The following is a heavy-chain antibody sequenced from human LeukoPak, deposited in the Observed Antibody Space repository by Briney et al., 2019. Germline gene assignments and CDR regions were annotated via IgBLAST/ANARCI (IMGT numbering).Heavy chain of an antibody. CDR2: IGGSAASSK. D-gene: IGHD5-12*01. CDR1: GFTFSNYA. J-gene: IGHJ4*02. V-gene: IGHV3-23*01. Sequence: GGSLRLSCTASGFTFSNYAMTWVRQAPGKGLEWVSGIGGSAASSKHYAESVMGRFTISRDNSKNSLSLEMNSLRTEDTALYYCAKDSNTGGYSFGSWGQGTLVTVTS. CDR3: AKDSNTGGYSFGS.